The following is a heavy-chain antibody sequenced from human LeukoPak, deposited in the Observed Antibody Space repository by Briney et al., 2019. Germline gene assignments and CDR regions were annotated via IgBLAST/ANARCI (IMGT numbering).Heavy chain of an antibody. J-gene: IGHJ3*02. Sequence: GGSLRLSCAASGFTFSSYAMGWVRQAPGKGLEWVSVIYSGGSTYYADSVKGRFTISRDNSKNTLYLQMNSLRAEDTAVYYCAREDREYCSSTSCSDAFDIWGQGTMVTVSS. V-gene: IGHV3-66*01. CDR3: AREDREYCSSTSCSDAFDI. CDR1: GFTFSSYA. CDR2: IYSGGST. D-gene: IGHD2-2*01.